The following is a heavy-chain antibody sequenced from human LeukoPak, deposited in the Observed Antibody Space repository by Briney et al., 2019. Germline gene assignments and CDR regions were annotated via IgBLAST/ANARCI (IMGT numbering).Heavy chain of an antibody. D-gene: IGHD4-11*01. V-gene: IGHV4-59*01. CDR1: GGYISSYY. J-gene: IGHJ4*02. Sequence: SETLSLTCTVSGGYISSYYWSWIRQPPGKGLEWIGYIYYSGSTNYNPSLKSRVTISVDTSKNQFSLKLSSVTAADTAVYYCASLPHDYSDFDYWGQGTLVTVSS. CDR3: ASLPHDYSDFDY. CDR2: IYYSGST.